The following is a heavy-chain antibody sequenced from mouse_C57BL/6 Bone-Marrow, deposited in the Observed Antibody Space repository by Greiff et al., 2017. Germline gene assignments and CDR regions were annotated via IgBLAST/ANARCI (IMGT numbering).Heavy chain of an antibody. CDR1: GYTFTSYW. D-gene: IGHD2-4*01. J-gene: IGHJ1*03. V-gene: IGHV1-72*01. CDR2: IDPSSGGT. Sequence: QVQLQQPGAELVKPGASVKLSCKASGYTFTSYWMPWVKQRPGRGLEWIGRIDPSSGGTKYNEKFKSKATLTVDKPSSTAYMQLSSLTSEDSAVYYCARDDYDGYFDVWGTGTTVTVSS. CDR3: ARDDYDGYFDV.